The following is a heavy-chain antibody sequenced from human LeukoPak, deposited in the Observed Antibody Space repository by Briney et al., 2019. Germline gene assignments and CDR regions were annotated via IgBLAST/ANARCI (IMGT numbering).Heavy chain of an antibody. Sequence: ASVKVSRKASGYTFTTYDINWVRQATGQGLEWMGWMNPNSGNTGYAQKFQGRVTITRNTSISTAYMELSSLRSEDTAVYYCARAQYPQYYMDVWGKGTTVTVSS. CDR1: GYTFTTYD. CDR2: MNPNSGNT. V-gene: IGHV1-8*03. J-gene: IGHJ6*03. CDR3: ARAQYPQYYMDV. D-gene: IGHD2-2*01.